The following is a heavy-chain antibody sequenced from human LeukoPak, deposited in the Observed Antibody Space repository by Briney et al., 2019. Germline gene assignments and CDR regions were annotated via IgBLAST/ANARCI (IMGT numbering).Heavy chain of an antibody. CDR2: ISGRGGCT. Sequence: WVRQAPGKGLEWVSAISGRGGCTYFADSLKGRFTIARDSSKNTLYLQMNSLRAEDTAVYYCAKSGDRTCMRFGELNWGQGALVTVSS. D-gene: IGHD3-10*01. V-gene: IGHV3-23*01. CDR3: AKSGDRTCMRFGELN. J-gene: IGHJ4*02.